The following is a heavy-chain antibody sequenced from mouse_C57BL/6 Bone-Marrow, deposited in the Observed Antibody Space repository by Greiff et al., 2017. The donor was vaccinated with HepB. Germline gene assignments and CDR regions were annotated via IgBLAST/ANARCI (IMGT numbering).Heavy chain of an antibody. CDR2: ISSGGSYT. CDR3: ARYRFYYYAMDY. Sequence: DVKLVESGGDLVKPGGSLKLSCAASGFTFSSYGMSWVRQTPDKRLEWVATISSGGSYTYYPDSVKGRFTISRDNAKNTLYLQMSSLKSEDTAMYYCARYRFYYYAMDYWGQGTSVTVSS. V-gene: IGHV5-6*02. CDR1: GFTFSSYG. J-gene: IGHJ4*01.